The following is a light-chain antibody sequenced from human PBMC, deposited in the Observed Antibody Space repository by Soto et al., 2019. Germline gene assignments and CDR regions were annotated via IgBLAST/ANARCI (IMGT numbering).Light chain of an antibody. CDR3: QQRSNWPLT. J-gene: IGKJ4*01. V-gene: IGKV3-11*01. CDR1: QSVSSY. Sequence: EIVLTQSPATLSLSPGERATLSCRASQSVSSYLAWYQQKPGQAHRLLIYDASNRATGIPARFSGSGSGTDFTLTSRRLEPEDFAVYYCQQRSNWPLTFGGGTKVEIK. CDR2: DAS.